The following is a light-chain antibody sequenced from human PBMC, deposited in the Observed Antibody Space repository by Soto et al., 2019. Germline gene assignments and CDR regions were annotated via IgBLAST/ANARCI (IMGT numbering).Light chain of an antibody. V-gene: IGKV1-5*01. CDR2: GAS. Sequence: IPLTQSPSTVSASVGDRVTITCRASQRIATWLAWYQHQPGSAPKLLIYGASTLQSGVPSRFSGSGSGAEFTLTIDNLQPEDFATYYCQQYHLYWTFGPGTKVDIK. CDR3: QQYHLYWT. CDR1: QRIATW. J-gene: IGKJ1*01.